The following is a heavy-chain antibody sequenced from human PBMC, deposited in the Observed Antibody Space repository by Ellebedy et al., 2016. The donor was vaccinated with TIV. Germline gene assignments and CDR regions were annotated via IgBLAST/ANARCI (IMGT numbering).Heavy chain of an antibody. Sequence: MPGGSLRLSCDVSGASIDYNYWSWVRQPPGKGLAWIGYIYSTETTKYNPSLKSRVSISRDTSKNQFSLKLNSVTAADTAVYYCARMARFYNFWSGYREHFDYWGQGTLVTVSS. CDR1: GASIDYNY. CDR3: ARMARFYNFWSGYREHFDY. V-gene: IGHV4-4*08. D-gene: IGHD3-3*01. J-gene: IGHJ4*02. CDR2: IYSTETT.